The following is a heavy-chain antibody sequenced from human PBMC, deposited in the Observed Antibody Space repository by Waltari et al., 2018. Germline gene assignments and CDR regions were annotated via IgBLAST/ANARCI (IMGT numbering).Heavy chain of an antibody. CDR3: ARWVEYSTYYYYGMDG. D-gene: IGHD4-4*01. V-gene: IGHV4-34*01. Sequence: QVQLQQWGAGLLKPSETLSLTCAVSGGSFSGYYWSWIRQPPGKGLEWIGEINPSGSTNYNPALKSRVTISVDTSKNQFSLKRSSVTAADTAVYYCARWVEYSTYYYYGMDGWGQGTTVTVSS. CDR2: INPSGST. J-gene: IGHJ6*02. CDR1: GGSFSGYY.